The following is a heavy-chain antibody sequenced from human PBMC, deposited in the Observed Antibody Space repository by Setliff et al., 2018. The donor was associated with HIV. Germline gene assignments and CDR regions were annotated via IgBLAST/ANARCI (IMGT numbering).Heavy chain of an antibody. V-gene: IGHV4-61*09. CDR2: IYTSGST. Sequence: PSETLSLTCSVSGGSISSGSYYWSWIRQPAGKGLEWIGHIYTSGSTNYNPSLKSRVTMSVDTSKNQFSLKLSYVTAADTAVYYCARFAYYSDSGGYYHHWGQGALVTVSS. D-gene: IGHD3-22*01. CDR3: ARFAYYSDSGGYYHH. J-gene: IGHJ4*02. CDR1: GGSISSGSYY.